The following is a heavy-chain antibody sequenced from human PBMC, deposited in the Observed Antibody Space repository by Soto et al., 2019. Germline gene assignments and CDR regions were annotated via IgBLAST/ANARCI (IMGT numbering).Heavy chain of an antibody. V-gene: IGHV4-31*03. CDR1: VDSVGSCRGV. D-gene: IGHD1-26*01. J-gene: IGHJ4*02. CDR3: ARGRPMLGAKTFFDY. CDR2: ISYSGTT. Sequence: SEPLFLRYKVSVDSVGSCRGVWSWIPQHRGMALEWIGYISYSGTTYYTPSLRSRVSISIDTSQNQFSLRLDSVTAADTAVYYCARGRPMLGAKTFFDYWGQGTRLTVSS.